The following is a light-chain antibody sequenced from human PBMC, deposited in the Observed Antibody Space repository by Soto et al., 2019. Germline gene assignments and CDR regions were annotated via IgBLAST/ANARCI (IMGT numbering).Light chain of an antibody. V-gene: IGKV1-39*01. CDR1: QSIGTN. CDR3: QQSDDYPLT. Sequence: DIQMTQSPSSLSASEGDRVTISCRASQSIGTNLNWFHQRAGKAPKLLIYGASSLQSGVPARFRGSGSGTDFTLTISSLQPEDFGTYYCQQSDDYPLTFGQGTKLEIK. CDR2: GAS. J-gene: IGKJ2*01.